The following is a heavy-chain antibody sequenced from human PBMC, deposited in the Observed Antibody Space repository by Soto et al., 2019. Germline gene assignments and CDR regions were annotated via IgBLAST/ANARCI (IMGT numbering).Heavy chain of an antibody. J-gene: IGHJ6*02. D-gene: IGHD2-2*01. V-gene: IGHV5-51*01. CDR3: ARQGQDPHNGVVSAAPEDYFAMDV. CDR2: ISPGDSAT. Sequence: GESLKIACTASVYSFTNYWIGWVSQMPGKVLGWLCLISPGDSATRYSPSFQGQVTISADKSISTAYLQWSRLKASYTDRYYCARQGQDPHNGVVSAAPEDYFAMDVWGQGTPVTVSS. CDR1: VYSFTNYW.